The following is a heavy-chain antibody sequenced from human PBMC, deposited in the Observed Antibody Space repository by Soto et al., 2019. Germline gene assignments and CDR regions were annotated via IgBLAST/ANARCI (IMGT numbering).Heavy chain of an antibody. Sequence: NPSETLSLTCTVSGGSVSSGSYYWSWIRQPPGKGLEWIGYIYYSGSTNYNPSLKSRVTISVDTSKNQFSLKLSSVTAADTAVYYCARGVNSGGYRIRTYYFDYWGQGTLVTVSS. CDR2: IYYSGST. CDR3: ARGVNSGGYRIRTYYFDY. D-gene: IGHD3-22*01. V-gene: IGHV4-61*01. J-gene: IGHJ4*02. CDR1: GGSVSSGSYY.